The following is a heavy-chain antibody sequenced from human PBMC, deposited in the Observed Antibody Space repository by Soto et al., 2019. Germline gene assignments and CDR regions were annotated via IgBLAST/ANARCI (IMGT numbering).Heavy chain of an antibody. CDR2: TYYRSRWNN. J-gene: IGHJ4*02. CDR3: AGGIGLGKNVSEY. V-gene: IGHV6-1*01. Sequence: PSRGLEWLGRTYYRSRWNNDYAVSVKSRISVNPDTSKNQFSLQLNSMTPEDTVVYYCAGGIGLGKNVSEYWGKGTLVPVFS. D-gene: IGHD3-16*01.